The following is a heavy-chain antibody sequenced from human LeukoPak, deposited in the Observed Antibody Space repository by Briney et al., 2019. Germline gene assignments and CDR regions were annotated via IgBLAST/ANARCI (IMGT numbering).Heavy chain of an antibody. Sequence: GGSLRLSCAASGFIVSSNYMSWVRQAPGKGLEWVSLIYSGGSTYYADSVKSRFTISRDNSKNTLYLLMNSLRAEDTAVYYCAKDLGSIQYHDSWGQGTLVTVSS. D-gene: IGHD4-11*01. CDR3: AKDLGSIQYHDS. V-gene: IGHV3-53*05. CDR2: IYSGGST. J-gene: IGHJ5*01. CDR1: GFIVSSNY.